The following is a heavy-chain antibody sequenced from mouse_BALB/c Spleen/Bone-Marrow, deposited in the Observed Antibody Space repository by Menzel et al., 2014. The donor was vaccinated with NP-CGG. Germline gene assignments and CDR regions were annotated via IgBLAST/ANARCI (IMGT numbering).Heavy chain of an antibody. J-gene: IGHJ3*01. CDR2: ISYSGST. CDR1: GYSITRDYA. D-gene: IGHD2-4*01. V-gene: IGHV3-2*02. Sequence: EVQLQQSGPGLVKPSQSLSLTCIVTGYSITRDYAWNWIRQFPGNKLEWIGCISYSGSTTYNPSLESRISITRDTSKNQFFLQLNSVTTEDTATYYCARSSSYDYDVGFAYWGQGTLVTVSA. CDR3: ARSSSYDYDVGFAY.